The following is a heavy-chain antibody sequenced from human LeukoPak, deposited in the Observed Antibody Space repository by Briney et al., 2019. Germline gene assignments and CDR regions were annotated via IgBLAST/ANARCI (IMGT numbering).Heavy chain of an antibody. CDR2: IYTSGST. CDR3: ARDLEDIVVVPAAYYYYYMDV. D-gene: IGHD2-2*01. CDR1: GGSISSYY. Sequence: SETLSLTCTVSGGSISSYYWSWIRQPAGKGLEWSGRIYTSGSTNYNPSLKSRVTMSVDTSKNQFSLKLSSVTAADTAVYYCARDLEDIVVVPAAYYYYYMDVWGKGTTVTVSS. J-gene: IGHJ6*03. V-gene: IGHV4-4*07.